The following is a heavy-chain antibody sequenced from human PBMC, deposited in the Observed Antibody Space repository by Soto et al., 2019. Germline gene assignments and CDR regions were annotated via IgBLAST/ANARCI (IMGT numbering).Heavy chain of an antibody. CDR1: GFTFSSYA. V-gene: IGHV3-23*01. Sequence: PGGSLRLSCAASGFTFSSYAMSWVRQAPGKGLEWVSAISGSGGSTYYADSVKGRFTISRDNSKNTLYLQMNSLRAEDTAVYYCATTGHDFWSGEGYWGQGTLVTVSS. J-gene: IGHJ4*02. CDR2: ISGSGGST. CDR3: ATTGHDFWSGEGY. D-gene: IGHD3-3*01.